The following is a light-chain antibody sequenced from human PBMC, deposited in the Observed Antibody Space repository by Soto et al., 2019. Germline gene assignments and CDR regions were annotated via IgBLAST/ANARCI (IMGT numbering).Light chain of an antibody. CDR2: EVS. Sequence: QSALTQPASVSGSPGQSITISCTGTSGDIGGYKYVSWYQQHPGKAPKLIIYEVSSRPSGVSNRFSGSKSGNTASLTISGLQADDEADYHCGSFTGGITPYVFGTGTKLTVL. V-gene: IGLV2-14*01. CDR1: SGDIGGYKY. CDR3: GSFTGGITPYV. J-gene: IGLJ1*01.